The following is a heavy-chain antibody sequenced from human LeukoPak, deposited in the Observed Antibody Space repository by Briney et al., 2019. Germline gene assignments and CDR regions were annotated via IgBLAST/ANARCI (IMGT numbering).Heavy chain of an antibody. V-gene: IGHV3-7*04. CDR1: GFTFNSYW. CDR3: ARGDFWSGDYTDAFDV. Sequence: PGGSLRLSCAVSGFTFNSYWMSWVRQAPGKGLEWVANIKPDGSEKYCIDSVKGRFTVSRDNAKHSLYLQMNSLRAGDTAVYYCARGDFWSGDYTDAFDVWGQGTMVTVSS. J-gene: IGHJ3*01. D-gene: IGHD3-3*01. CDR2: IKPDGSEK.